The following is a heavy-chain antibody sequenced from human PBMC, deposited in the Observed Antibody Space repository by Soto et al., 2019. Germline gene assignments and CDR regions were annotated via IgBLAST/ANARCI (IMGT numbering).Heavy chain of an antibody. J-gene: IGHJ4*02. D-gene: IGHD2-15*01. CDR1: GFTFSSYA. CDR2: ISHSGSST. CDR3: AKETVVVVGGTIDY. Sequence: GSLRLSCAASGFTFSSYAMSWVRQAPGKGLEWVSGISHSGSSTFYADSVKGRFTISRDNSKNTQYLQMNSLRAEDTAVYFCAKETVVVVGGTIDYWGQGTLVTVS. V-gene: IGHV3-23*01.